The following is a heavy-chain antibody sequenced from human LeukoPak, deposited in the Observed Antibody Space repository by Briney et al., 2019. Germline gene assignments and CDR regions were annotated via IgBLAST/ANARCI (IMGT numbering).Heavy chain of an antibody. V-gene: IGHV1-69*06. D-gene: IGHD3-22*01. J-gene: IGHJ4*02. Sequence: SVKVSCKASGGTFSSYAISWVRQAPGQGLEWMGGIIPIFGTANYAQKFQGRVTIAADKSTSTAYMELSSLRSEDTAVYYCARTKFYDSSGYYPYYFDYWGQGTLVTVSS. CDR1: GGTFSSYA. CDR2: IIPIFGTA. CDR3: ARTKFYDSSGYYPYYFDY.